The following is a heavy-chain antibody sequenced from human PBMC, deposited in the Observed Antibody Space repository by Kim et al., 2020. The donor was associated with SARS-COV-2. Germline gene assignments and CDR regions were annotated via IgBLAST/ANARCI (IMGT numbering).Heavy chain of an antibody. D-gene: IGHD1-7*01. CDR3: ARTVTPCRNYFFDF. Sequence: SETLSLTCSVSGFSLTESFYCGWLRQAPGKGLECIGILHYTSTTYYNPSLKSRVTMSVDTSKNQFFLHLTSVTAADTAIYYCARTVTPCRNYFFDFWAQG. V-gene: IGHV4-38-2*01. CDR2: LHYTSTT. J-gene: IGHJ4*02. CDR1: GFSLTESFY.